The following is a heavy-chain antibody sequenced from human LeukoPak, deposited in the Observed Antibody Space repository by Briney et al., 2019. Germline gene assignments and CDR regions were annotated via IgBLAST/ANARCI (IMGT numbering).Heavy chain of an antibody. Sequence: ASVKVSCKACGYTFTSYAMHWVRQAPGQRLEWMGWINAGNGNTKYSQKFQGRVTITRDTSASTAYLELSSLRSEDTAVYYCARGRLPPVGWFDPWGQGTLVTVSS. CDR3: ARGRLPPVGWFDP. D-gene: IGHD1-26*01. V-gene: IGHV1-3*01. J-gene: IGHJ5*02. CDR1: GYTFTSYA. CDR2: INAGNGNT.